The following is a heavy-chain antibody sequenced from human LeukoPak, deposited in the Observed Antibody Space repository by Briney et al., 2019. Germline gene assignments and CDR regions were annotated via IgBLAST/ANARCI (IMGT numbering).Heavy chain of an antibody. V-gene: IGHV3-23*01. Sequence: PGGSLRLSCAASGFTFSSYAMSCVRQAPGKGLEWVSAISGSGGSTYYADSVKGRFTISRDNSKNTLYLQMNSLRAEDTAVYYCAKDISGYDIHDAFDIWGQGTMVTVSS. CDR1: GFTFSSYA. CDR2: ISGSGGST. J-gene: IGHJ3*02. D-gene: IGHD5-12*01. CDR3: AKDISGYDIHDAFDI.